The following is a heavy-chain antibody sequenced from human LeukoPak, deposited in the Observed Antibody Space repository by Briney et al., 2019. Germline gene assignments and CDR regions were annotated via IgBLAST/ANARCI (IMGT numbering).Heavy chain of an antibody. CDR3: ARGGIYSQGFDY. J-gene: IGHJ4*02. CDR1: GFTFSGYS. CDR2: ISTTSDYI. D-gene: IGHD6-13*01. V-gene: IGHV3-21*01. Sequence: GGSLRLSCAASGFTFSGYSMNWVRQAPGKGLEWVSSISTTSDYIHYADSLKGRVAISRDNAKNSLYLQMNSLRAEDTAIYYCARGGIYSQGFDYWGQGSLVTVSS.